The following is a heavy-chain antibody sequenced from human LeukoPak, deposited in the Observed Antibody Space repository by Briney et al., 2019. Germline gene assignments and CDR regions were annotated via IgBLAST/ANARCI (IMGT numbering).Heavy chain of an antibody. J-gene: IGHJ4*02. Sequence: PSETLSLTCTVSGGSINNYYWSWIRQPPGKGLEWIGYIYYSGSTNYNPSLKSRVTISVDTSKNQFSLKLSSVTAADTAVYYCARGITYYDVNLDYWGQGTLVTVSS. V-gene: IGHV4-59*01. D-gene: IGHD3-22*01. CDR3: ARGITYYDVNLDY. CDR2: IYYSGST. CDR1: GGSINNYY.